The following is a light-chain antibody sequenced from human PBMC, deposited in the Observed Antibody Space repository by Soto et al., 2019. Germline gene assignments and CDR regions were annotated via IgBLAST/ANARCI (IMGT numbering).Light chain of an antibody. CDR2: DAS. Sequence: EIVMTQSPATLSVSPGGRATLSCRASQSVGSYLTWYQQKPGQAPRLLIYDASNRAAGVPARFSCSGSGTDFTLTISSLEPEDFAVYYCQQRSNWPRTFGQGTKVDI. CDR1: QSVGSY. J-gene: IGKJ1*01. CDR3: QQRSNWPRT. V-gene: IGKV3-11*01.